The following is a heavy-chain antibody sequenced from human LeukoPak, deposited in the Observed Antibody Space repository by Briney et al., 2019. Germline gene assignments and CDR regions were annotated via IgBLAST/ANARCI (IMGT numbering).Heavy chain of an antibody. D-gene: IGHD6-13*01. Sequence: GESLKISCKGSGYSFTSYWIGWVRQMPGKGLEWMGIIYPGDSDTRYSPSFQGQVTISADKSISTAYLQWSSLKASDTAMYYCAAGYSSSWDRSYYYYGMDVWGQGTTVTVSS. V-gene: IGHV5-51*01. J-gene: IGHJ6*02. CDR2: IYPGDSDT. CDR1: GYSFTSYW. CDR3: AAGYSSSWDRSYYYYGMDV.